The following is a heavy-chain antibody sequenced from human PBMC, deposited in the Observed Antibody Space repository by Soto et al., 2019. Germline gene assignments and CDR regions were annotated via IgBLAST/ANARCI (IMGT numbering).Heavy chain of an antibody. CDR1: GYTFTSYY. V-gene: IGHV1-46*03. CDR2: INPSGGST. D-gene: IGHD3-3*01. CDR3: AIYTGYYDFWSGYWPHYYYYYMDV. Sequence: EASVKVSCKASGYTFTSYYMHWVRQAPGQGLEWMGIINPSGGSTSYAQKFQGRVTMTRDTSTSTVYMELSSLRSEDTAVYYCAIYTGYYDFWSGYWPHYYYYYMDVWGKGTTVTVSS. J-gene: IGHJ6*03.